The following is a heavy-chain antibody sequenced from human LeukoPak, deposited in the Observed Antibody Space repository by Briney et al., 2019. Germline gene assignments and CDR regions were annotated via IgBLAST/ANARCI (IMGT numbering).Heavy chain of an antibody. CDR2: IYYSGST. J-gene: IGHJ4*02. CDR1: GGSLSSYF. D-gene: IGHD3-22*01. Sequence: SETLSLTCTVSGGSLSSYFWSWIRQPPGKGLEWIGFIYYSGSTDYNPSLKSRVTISVDTSKNQFSLKLSSVTAADTAVYYCARSAGYYASSGYFNWGQGTLVTVSS. CDR3: ARSAGYYASSGYFN. V-gene: IGHV4-59*01.